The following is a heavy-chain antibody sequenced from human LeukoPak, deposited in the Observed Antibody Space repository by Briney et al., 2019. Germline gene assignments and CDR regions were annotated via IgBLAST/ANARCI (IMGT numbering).Heavy chain of an antibody. Sequence: GGSLRLSCAASGFTVSSNYMSWVRQAPGKGLEWVSVIYSGGSTYYADSVKGRFTISRDNSKNTLYLQMNSLRAEDTAVYYCYSQRLQVSFDYWGQGTLVTVSS. D-gene: IGHD5-12*01. CDR2: IYSGGST. J-gene: IGHJ4*02. CDR3: YSQRLQVSFDY. V-gene: IGHV3-66*02. CDR1: GFTVSSNY.